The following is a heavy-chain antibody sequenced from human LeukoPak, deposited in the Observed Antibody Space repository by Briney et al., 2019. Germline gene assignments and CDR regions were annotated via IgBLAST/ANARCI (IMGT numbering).Heavy chain of an antibody. CDR1: GGSISSYY. CDR3: AREEGWQWRGIFDP. CDR2: IYTSGST. J-gene: IGHJ5*02. D-gene: IGHD6-19*01. Sequence: SETLSLTCTVSGGSISSYYWSWIRQPAGKGLEWIGRIYTSGSTNYNPSLKSRVTMSVDTSKNQFSLKLSSVTAADTAVYYCAREEGWQWRGIFDPWGQGTLVTVSS. V-gene: IGHV4-4*07.